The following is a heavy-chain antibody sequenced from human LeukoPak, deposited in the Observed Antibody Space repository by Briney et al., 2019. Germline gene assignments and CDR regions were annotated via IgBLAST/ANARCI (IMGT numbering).Heavy chain of an antibody. CDR1: GYTFTSYD. Sequence: EASVKVSCKASGYTFTSYDINWVRQATGQGLEWMGWMNPNSGHTGYAQKFQGRVTMTRNTSISTAYMELSSLRSEDTAVYYCARDIEGYCGGDCYSKRYYYGMDVWGQGTTVTVSS. J-gene: IGHJ6*02. D-gene: IGHD2-21*02. CDR3: ARDIEGYCGGDCYSKRYYYGMDV. V-gene: IGHV1-8*01. CDR2: MNPNSGHT.